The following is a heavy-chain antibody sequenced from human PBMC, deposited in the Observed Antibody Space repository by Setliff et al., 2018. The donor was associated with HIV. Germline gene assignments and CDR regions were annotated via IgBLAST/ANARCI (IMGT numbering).Heavy chain of an antibody. V-gene: IGHV4-38-2*02. CDR3: AREIYGGNSRPFDY. CDR1: GYSVSSGYY. Sequence: PSETLSLTCAVSGYSVSSGYYWGWIRQPPGKGLEWIASIYYSGSTYYAPSLKSRVTISVDTSKNQFSLKLTSVTAADTAVYYCAREIYGGNSRPFDYWGQGTLVTVSS. J-gene: IGHJ4*02. D-gene: IGHD4-17*01. CDR2: IYYSGST.